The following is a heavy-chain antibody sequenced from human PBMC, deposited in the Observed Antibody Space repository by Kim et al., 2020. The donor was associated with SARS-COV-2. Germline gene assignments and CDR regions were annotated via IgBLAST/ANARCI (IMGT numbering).Heavy chain of an antibody. CDR2: ISGSGGST. CDR3: AKGDGSGSYTFDY. Sequence: GALRLSCAASGFTFSNYAMNWVRQAPGKGLEWVSAISGSGGSTYYADSVKGRFTISRDNSKNMVYLQMNSLTAEDTAVYYCAKGDGSGSYTFDYWGQGTLVTVSS. CDR1: GFTFSNYA. J-gene: IGHJ4*02. V-gene: IGHV3-23*01. D-gene: IGHD3-10*01.